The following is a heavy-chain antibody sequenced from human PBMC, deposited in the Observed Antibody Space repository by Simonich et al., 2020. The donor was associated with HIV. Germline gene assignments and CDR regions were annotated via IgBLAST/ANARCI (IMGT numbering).Heavy chain of an antibody. CDR3: ARGNAFDI. Sequence: QVQLQQWGAGLLKPSETLSLTCAVYGGSFSGYYWSWIHQPPGKGLEWIGEINHSGSTNYNPSLKSRVTISVDTSKNQFSLKLSSVTAADTAVYYCARGNAFDIWGQGTMVTVSS. CDR1: GGSFSGYY. V-gene: IGHV4-34*01. J-gene: IGHJ3*02. CDR2: INHSGST.